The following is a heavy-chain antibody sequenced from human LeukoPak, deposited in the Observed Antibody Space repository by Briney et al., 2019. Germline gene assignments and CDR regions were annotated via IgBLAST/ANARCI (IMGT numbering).Heavy chain of an antibody. J-gene: IGHJ4*02. Sequence: VSVKVSCKASGYTFTGYYMHWVRQAPGQGLEWMGWINPNSGGTNYAQKFQGRVTMTRDTSISTAYMELSRLRSDDTAVYYCARVGVATTAVIPDYFDHWGQGTLVTVSS. CDR1: GYTFTGYY. CDR2: INPNSGGT. V-gene: IGHV1-2*02. CDR3: ARVGVATTAVIPDYFDH. D-gene: IGHD4-23*01.